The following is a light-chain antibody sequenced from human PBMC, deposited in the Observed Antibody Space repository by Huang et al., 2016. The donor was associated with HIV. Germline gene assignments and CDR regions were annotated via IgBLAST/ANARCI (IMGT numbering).Light chain of an antibody. Sequence: DIQMIQSPSSLSASVGDRVTITCRASQTINNYLNWYQQKPGKAPNLLIYSASTLQNGVPPMFSGSGSGTDFTLTISSLQPGDYAVYFCQQSYSIPHTFGGGTKVDIK. V-gene: IGKV1-39*01. CDR3: QQSYSIPHT. CDR1: QTINNY. J-gene: IGKJ4*01. CDR2: SAS.